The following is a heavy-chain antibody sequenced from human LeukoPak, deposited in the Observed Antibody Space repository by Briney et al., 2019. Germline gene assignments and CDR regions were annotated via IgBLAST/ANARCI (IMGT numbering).Heavy chain of an antibody. Sequence: SETLSLTCTVSGGSISSSSYYWGWIRQPPGKGLEWIGSIYYSGSTYYNPSLKSRVTISVDTSKNQFSLKLSSVTAADTAVYYCASETWFGELLYDYWGQGTLVTVSS. J-gene: IGHJ4*02. CDR3: ASETWFGELLYDY. D-gene: IGHD3-10*01. CDR2: IYYSGST. V-gene: IGHV4-39*07. CDR1: GGSISSSSYY.